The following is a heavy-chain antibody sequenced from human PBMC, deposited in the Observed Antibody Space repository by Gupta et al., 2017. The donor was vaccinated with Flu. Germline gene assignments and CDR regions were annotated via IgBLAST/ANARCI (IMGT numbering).Heavy chain of an antibody. CDR1: GYTFINSA. CDR3: ARGYCSSTSCQYYFDY. V-gene: IGHV1-3*01. CDR2: INAGNGDT. D-gene: IGHD2-2*01. Sequence: QVQLVQSGAEVKKPGASVKVSCKASGYTFINSAIPWARQAPGQRLEWMGWINAGNGDTNYSQKFQGRVTITRDTSASTAYMELSSLTSEDTAVYYCARGYCSSTSCQYYFDYWGRGTQVTVSS. J-gene: IGHJ4*02.